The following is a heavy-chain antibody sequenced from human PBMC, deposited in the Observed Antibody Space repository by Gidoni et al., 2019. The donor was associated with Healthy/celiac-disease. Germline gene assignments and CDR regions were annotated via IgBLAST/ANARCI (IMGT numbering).Heavy chain of an antibody. V-gene: IGHV3-33*01. CDR2: IWYDGSNN. D-gene: IGHD3-22*01. CDR3: ARDGGDSSGYYYQGELNWFDP. J-gene: IGHJ5*02. Sequence: QVQLVESGGGVVQPGRSLRLSCAASGFTFRSYGMHWVRQAPGKGLAWLAVIWYDGSNNYYADSVKGRFTISRDNSKNTLYLQMNSLRAEDTAVYYCARDGGDSSGYYYQGELNWFDPWGQGTLVTVSS. CDR1: GFTFRSYG.